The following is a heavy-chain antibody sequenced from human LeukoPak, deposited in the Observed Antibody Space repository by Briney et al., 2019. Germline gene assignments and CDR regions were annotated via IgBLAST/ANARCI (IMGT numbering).Heavy chain of an antibody. CDR1: GFTFSSYS. V-gene: IGHV3-48*01. CDR3: VRDLFGPLDY. J-gene: IGHJ4*02. D-gene: IGHD2-21*01. CDR2: ISSSSSTI. Sequence: GGSLRLSCAASGFTFSSYSMNWVRQAPGKGLEGVSYISSSSSTIYYADSVKGRFTISRDNAKNSLYLQMNSLSAEDTAVYYCVRDLFGPLDYWGQGTLVTVSS.